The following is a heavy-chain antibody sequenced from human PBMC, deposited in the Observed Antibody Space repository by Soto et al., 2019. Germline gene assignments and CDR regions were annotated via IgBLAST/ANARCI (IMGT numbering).Heavy chain of an antibody. Sequence: QVQLQESDPGLVKPSDTLSLTCTVSGASVSSGTSYCSWIRQPPGKGLEWIGYFHYSGSGSTNYNPSLTSRVSISVDTSKNQFSLRLTSVTAADTAVYYCAIEVSGWTMFDYWGQGTLVAVSA. D-gene: IGHD6-19*01. CDR2: FHYSGSGST. CDR1: GASVSSGTSY. CDR3: AIEVSGWTMFDY. J-gene: IGHJ4*02. V-gene: IGHV4-61*01.